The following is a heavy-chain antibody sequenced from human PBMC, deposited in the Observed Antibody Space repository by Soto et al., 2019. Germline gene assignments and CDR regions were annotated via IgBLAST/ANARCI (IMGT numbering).Heavy chain of an antibody. CDR3: ARKGGFRPGTWFDP. D-gene: IGHD2-15*01. Sequence: VKVSCKASGYTFTSYAMHLVRQAPGQRLEWMGWINAGNGNTKYSQKFQGRVTITRDTSASTAYMELSSLRSEDTAVYYCARKGGFRPGTWFDPWGQGTLVTVSS. CDR2: INAGNGNT. CDR1: GYTFTSYA. V-gene: IGHV1-3*01. J-gene: IGHJ5*02.